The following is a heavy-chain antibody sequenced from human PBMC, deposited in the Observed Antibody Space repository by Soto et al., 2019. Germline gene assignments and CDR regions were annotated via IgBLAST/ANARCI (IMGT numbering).Heavy chain of an antibody. J-gene: IGHJ5*02. CDR2: IYTSGST. V-gene: IGHV4-4*07. CDR3: ARDGSFIAARPPAFWFDP. Sequence: QVQLPESGPGLVKPSETLSLTCTVSGGSISSYYWSWIRQPGGKGLEWIGRIYTSGSTHYNPSLNYHVNISIGKSKNHFSQKLSSVTAAETGVYYCARDGSFIAARPPAFWFDPWGQGTLVTVSS. CDR1: GGSISSYY. D-gene: IGHD6-6*01.